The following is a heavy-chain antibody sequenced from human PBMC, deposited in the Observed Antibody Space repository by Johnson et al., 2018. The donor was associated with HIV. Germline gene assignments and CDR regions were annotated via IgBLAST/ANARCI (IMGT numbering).Heavy chain of an antibody. D-gene: IGHD2-21*02. Sequence: VQLVESGGGVVQPGTSLRLACAASGFTFSSFAMHWVRQAPGKGLEWVANIKEDGSEKYYVDSVKGRFTISRDNAENSLYLQMNSLRAEDTAVYYCARESTYCGGDCYDAFDIWGQGTMVTVSS. CDR3: ARESTYCGGDCYDAFDI. J-gene: IGHJ3*02. CDR2: IKEDGSEK. CDR1: GFTFSSFA. V-gene: IGHV3-7*01.